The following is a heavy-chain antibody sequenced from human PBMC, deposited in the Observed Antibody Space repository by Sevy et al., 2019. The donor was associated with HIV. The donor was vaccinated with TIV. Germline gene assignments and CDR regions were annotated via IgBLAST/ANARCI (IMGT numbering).Heavy chain of an antibody. CDR2: IKQGGNEK. CDR1: GFTFSNYW. V-gene: IGHV3-7*01. Sequence: GGSLRLSCAASGFTFSNYWMNWVRQAPGKGLEWVANIKQGGNEKYYVESVKGRFTLSRDKAKNSVSLQMNSLRAEDTAVYYCARGGPLVDAALIPWGMDVWGQGTTVTVSS. CDR3: ARGGPLVDAALIPWGMDV. J-gene: IGHJ6*02. D-gene: IGHD5-18*01.